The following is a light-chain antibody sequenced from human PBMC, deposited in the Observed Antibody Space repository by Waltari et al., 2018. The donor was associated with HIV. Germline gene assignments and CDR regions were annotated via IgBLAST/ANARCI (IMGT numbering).Light chain of an antibody. Sequence: QSVLTQPPSVSAAPGQKVTMSCSGSSSNIGNNSVSWYQQLPGTAPKLLIYDNNKRPSGIPDRCAGSKSGTSATLGITGLQTGDEADYYCGTWDTSLSAGVFGGGTKLTVL. J-gene: IGLJ2*01. CDR3: GTWDTSLSAGV. CDR1: SSNIGNNS. CDR2: DNN. V-gene: IGLV1-51*01.